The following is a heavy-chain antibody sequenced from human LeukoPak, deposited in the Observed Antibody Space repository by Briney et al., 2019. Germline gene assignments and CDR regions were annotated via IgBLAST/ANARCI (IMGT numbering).Heavy chain of an antibody. CDR3: AKDVGYCSSTSCYNNI. CDR2: IRYDGSNK. CDR1: GFTFSSYG. D-gene: IGHD2-2*02. J-gene: IGHJ3*02. Sequence: GGSLRLSCAASGFTFSSYGMHWVRQAPGKGLEWVAFIRYDGSNKYYADSVKGRFTISRDNSKNTLYLQMNSLRAEDTAVYYCAKDVGYCSSTSCYNNIWGQGTMVTVSS. V-gene: IGHV3-30*02.